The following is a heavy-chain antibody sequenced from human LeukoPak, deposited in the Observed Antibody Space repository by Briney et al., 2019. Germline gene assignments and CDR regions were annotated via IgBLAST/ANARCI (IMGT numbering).Heavy chain of an antibody. J-gene: IGHJ4*02. D-gene: IGHD3-3*01. V-gene: IGHV3-48*01. Sequence: GGSLRLSCAASGFTFSSYSMNWVRQAPGKGLEWVSYISSSSSTIYYADSVKGRFTISRDNAKSSLYLQMNSLRAEDTAVYYCARGTIRFLEWLLQEVDYWGQGTLVTVSS. CDR2: ISSSSSTI. CDR1: GFTFSSYS. CDR3: ARGTIRFLEWLLQEVDY.